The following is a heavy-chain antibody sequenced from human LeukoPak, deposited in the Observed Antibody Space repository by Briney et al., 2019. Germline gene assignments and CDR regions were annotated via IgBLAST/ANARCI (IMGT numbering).Heavy chain of an antibody. D-gene: IGHD6-19*01. J-gene: IGHJ4*02. CDR3: ASGGHGGGWSNFEY. V-gene: IGHV3-53*01. CDR2: IYSGDST. CDR1: GFTVSRNN. Sequence: PGGSLRLPCAASGFTVSRNNLIWVRQPPGKGLEWVSVIYSGDSTYYAESVQGRFTISRDRTKNTVYLQMNSLRAEDTAVYYCASGGHGGGWSNFEYWGQGTLVTVSS.